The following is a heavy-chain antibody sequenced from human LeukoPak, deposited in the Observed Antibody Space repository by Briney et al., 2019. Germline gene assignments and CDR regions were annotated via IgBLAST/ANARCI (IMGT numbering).Heavy chain of an antibody. CDR2: ISSSSSYI. Sequence: GGSLRLSCAASRFTFSTYSMNWVRQAPGKGLEWVSSISSSSSYIYYADSVKGRFTISRDNAKNSLYLQMNSLRAEDTAVYYCXXDRSSGSYYASDYDAFDIWGQGTMVTVSS. CDR1: RFTFSTYS. CDR3: XXDRSSGSYYASDYDAFDI. V-gene: IGHV3-21*01. J-gene: IGHJ3*02. D-gene: IGHD1-26*01.